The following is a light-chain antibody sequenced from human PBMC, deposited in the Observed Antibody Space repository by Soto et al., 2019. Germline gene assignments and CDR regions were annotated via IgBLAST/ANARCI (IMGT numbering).Light chain of an antibody. Sequence: QSVLTQPPSVFAASGQKVSISCSGSSSNIGNYYVSWYQQLPGTVPKLLIYDNNKRPSGIPDRFSGAKSGTSATLGITGLQTGDEADYYCAAWDRSLSSVLFGGGTKLTVL. CDR3: AAWDRSLSSVL. V-gene: IGLV1-51*01. J-gene: IGLJ2*01. CDR1: SSNIGNYY. CDR2: DNN.